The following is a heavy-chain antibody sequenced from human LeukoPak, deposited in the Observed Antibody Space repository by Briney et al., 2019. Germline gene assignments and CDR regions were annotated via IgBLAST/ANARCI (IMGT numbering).Heavy chain of an antibody. CDR2: VNHSGST. D-gene: IGHD3-10*01. J-gene: IGHJ4*02. CDR3: ARDGKRALMISPRGARPYYFDY. CDR1: GGSFSGYF. Sequence: PSETLSLTCGVYGGSFSGYFWSWIRQPPGKGLEWIGEVNHSGSTNYNPSLKSRVTISVDASKNQFSLNLSSVTAADTAVYYCARDGKRALMISPRGARPYYFDYWGQGTLVSVSS. V-gene: IGHV4-34*01.